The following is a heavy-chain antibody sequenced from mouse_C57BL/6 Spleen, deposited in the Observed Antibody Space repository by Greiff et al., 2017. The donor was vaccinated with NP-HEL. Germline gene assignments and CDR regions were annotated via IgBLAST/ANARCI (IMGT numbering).Heavy chain of an antibody. CDR2: ISNGGGST. V-gene: IGHV5-12*01. CDR1: GFTFSDYY. CDR3: ARHPYYYGSSPYAMDY. J-gene: IGHJ4*01. Sequence: EVKLVESGGGLVQPGGSLKLSCAASGFTFSDYYMYWVRQTPEKRLEWVAYISNGGGSTYYPDTVKGRFTISRDNAKNTLYLQMSRLKSEDTAMYYCARHPYYYGSSPYAMDYWGQGTSVTVSS. D-gene: IGHD1-1*01.